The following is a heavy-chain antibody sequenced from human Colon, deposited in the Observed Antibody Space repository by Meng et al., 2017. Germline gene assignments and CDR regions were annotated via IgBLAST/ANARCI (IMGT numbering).Heavy chain of an antibody. CDR1: GGSIRSYC. CDR2: VRGSGST. CDR3: ARGHYDSRGYSNAFDS. V-gene: IGHV4-59*01. Sequence: SETLSLTCSVSGGSIRSYCWSWLRQPPGKGPEWSGFVRGSGSTDYHPSLKGRATISVDRARNEFSLKLNSVTAADTAVYYCARGHYDSRGYSNAFDSWGQGALVTSPQ. J-gene: IGHJ4*02. D-gene: IGHD3-22*01.